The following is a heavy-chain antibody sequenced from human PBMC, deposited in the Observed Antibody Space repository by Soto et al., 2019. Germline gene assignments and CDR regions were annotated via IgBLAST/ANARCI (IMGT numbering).Heavy chain of an antibody. D-gene: IGHD2-2*01. V-gene: IGHV1-3*01. CDR3: ARGYRIVVPAAIGWFDP. CDR2: INAGKGNT. CDR1: GYTFTSYA. Sequence: ASVNVSCKACGYTFTSYAMHWVRQAPGQRLEWMGWINAGKGNTKYSQKFQGRVTITRDTSASTAYMELSSLRSEDTAVYYCARGYRIVVPAAIGWFDPWGQGTLVTVSS. J-gene: IGHJ5*02.